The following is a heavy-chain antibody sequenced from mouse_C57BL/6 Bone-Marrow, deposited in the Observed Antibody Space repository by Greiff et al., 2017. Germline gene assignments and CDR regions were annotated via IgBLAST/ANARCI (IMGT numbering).Heavy chain of an antibody. CDR3: TREGIYYDYDKLWYAY. V-gene: IGHV5-9-1*02. J-gene: IGHJ3*01. D-gene: IGHD2-4*01. CDR1: GFTFSSYA. CDR2: ISSGGDYI. Sequence: EVKLVESGEGLVKPGGSLKLSCAASGFTFSSYAMSWVRQTPETRLAWVAYISSGGDYISYADTVKGRFTISRDNARNTLYLQMSSLKSEDTAMYYCTREGIYYDYDKLWYAYWGQGTLVTVSA.